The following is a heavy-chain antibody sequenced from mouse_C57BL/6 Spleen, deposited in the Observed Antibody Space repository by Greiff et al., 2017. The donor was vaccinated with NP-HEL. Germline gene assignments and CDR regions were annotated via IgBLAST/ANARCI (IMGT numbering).Heavy chain of an antibody. CDR2: ISYDGSN. CDR3: ARRDYGSREGYYFDY. V-gene: IGHV3-6*01. D-gene: IGHD1-1*01. J-gene: IGHJ2*01. Sequence: EVQLVESGPGLVKPSQSLSLTCSVTGYSITSGYYWNWIRQFPGNKLEWMGYISYDGSNNYNPSLKNRISITRDTSKNQFFLKLNSVTTEDTATYYCARRDYGSREGYYFDYWGQGTTLTVSS. CDR1: GYSITSGYY.